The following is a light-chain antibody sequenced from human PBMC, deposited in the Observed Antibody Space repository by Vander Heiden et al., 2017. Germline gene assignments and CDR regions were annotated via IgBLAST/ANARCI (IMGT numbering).Light chain of an antibody. Sequence: QSVLTQPPSVSGAPGQRVTISCTGSSSNIGAAYNVPWYQQLPGAAPKLLIYDNSHRPSGVPDRFSGSKSGTSASLAITGLQAEDEADYYCQSYDLSLSGWVFGGGTKLTVL. CDR2: DNS. J-gene: IGLJ3*02. V-gene: IGLV1-40*01. CDR1: SSNIGAAYN. CDR3: QSYDLSLSGWV.